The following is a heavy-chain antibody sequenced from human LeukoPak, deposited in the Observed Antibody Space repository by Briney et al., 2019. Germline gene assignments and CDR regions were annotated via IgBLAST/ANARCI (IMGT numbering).Heavy chain of an antibody. CDR1: GFTFSSYA. J-gene: IGHJ4*02. CDR2: ISYDGSNK. V-gene: IGHV3-30*04. D-gene: IGHD3-10*01. Sequence: PGGSLRLSCAASGFTFSSYAMHWVRQAPGKGLEWVAVISYDGSNKYYADSVKGRFTISRDNSKNTLYLQMNSLRAEDTAVYYCARDPERLWFGELSGRYYFDYWGQGTLVTVSS. CDR3: ARDPERLWFGELSGRYYFDY.